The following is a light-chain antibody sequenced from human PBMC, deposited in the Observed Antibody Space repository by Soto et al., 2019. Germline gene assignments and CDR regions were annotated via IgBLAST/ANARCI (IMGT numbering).Light chain of an antibody. Sequence: DIQMTQSPSTLSASVGDRVTITCRATQSISTWLAWYQQKPGKAAKLLIYKASSLESGVPSRFSGSGSGTEFTLTISSLQHHDFATYYCQQYNSYPGTFGQGTKVELK. CDR1: QSISTW. CDR3: QQYNSYPGT. J-gene: IGKJ1*01. V-gene: IGKV1-5*03. CDR2: KAS.